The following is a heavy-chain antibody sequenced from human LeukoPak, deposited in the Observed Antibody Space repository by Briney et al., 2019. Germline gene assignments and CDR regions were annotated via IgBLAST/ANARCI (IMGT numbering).Heavy chain of an antibody. CDR1: GGSISSYY. CDR3: ARDPGAIAAAGAGFDY. D-gene: IGHD6-13*01. V-gene: IGHV4-59*01. Sequence: PSETLSLTCTVSGGSISSYYWSWIRQPPGKGLEWIGYIYYSGSTNYNPSLKSRVTISVDTSKNQFSLKLSSVTAADTAVYYCARDPGAIAAAGAGFDYWGQGTLVTVSS. J-gene: IGHJ4*02. CDR2: IYYSGST.